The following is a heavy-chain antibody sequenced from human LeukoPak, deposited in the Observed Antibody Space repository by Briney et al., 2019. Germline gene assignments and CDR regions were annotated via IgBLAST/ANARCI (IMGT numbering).Heavy chain of an antibody. CDR3: TTDLVLGAFDI. CDR1: GFTFTNAW. J-gene: IGHJ3*02. Sequence: GGSLRLSCAASGFTFTNAWMSWVRQAPGKGLEWVGRIKSKTDGGTTDYAAPVKGRFTISRDDSKNTLYLQMNSLKTEDTAVYYCTTDLVLGAFDIWGQGTMVTVSS. V-gene: IGHV3-15*01. CDR2: IKSKTDGGTT. D-gene: IGHD3-10*01.